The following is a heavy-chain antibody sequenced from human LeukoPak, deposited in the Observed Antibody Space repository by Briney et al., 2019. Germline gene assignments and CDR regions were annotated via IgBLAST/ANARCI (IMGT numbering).Heavy chain of an antibody. D-gene: IGHD3-10*01. CDR3: ARVGTYGSGSYLSWLDY. V-gene: IGHV4-59*01. J-gene: IGHJ4*02. CDR2: IYYSGSI. Sequence: TSETLSLTCTVSGGSISSYYWSWIRQPPGKGLEWIGYIYYSGSINYNPSLKSRVTISVDTSKNQFSLKLSSVTAADTAVYYCARVGTYGSGSYLSWLDYWGQGTLVTVSS. CDR1: GGSISSYY.